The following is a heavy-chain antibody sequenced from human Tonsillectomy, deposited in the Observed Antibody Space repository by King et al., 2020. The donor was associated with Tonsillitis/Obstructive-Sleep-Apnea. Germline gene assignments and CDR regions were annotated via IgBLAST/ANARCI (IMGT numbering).Heavy chain of an antibody. Sequence: TLQESGPTLVKPTQTLTLTCTFSGFSLSTSGVGVGWIRQPPGKALEWLALIYWDDDKRYSPSLKSRLTITKDTSKNQVVLTMTNMDPVDTATYYCAHSRADSITIFGVVIMRVWYFELWGRGTLVTVSS. J-gene: IGHJ2*01. CDR1: GFSLSTSGVG. V-gene: IGHV2-5*02. CDR3: AHSRADSITIFGVVIMRVWYFEL. CDR2: IYWDDDK. D-gene: IGHD3-3*01.